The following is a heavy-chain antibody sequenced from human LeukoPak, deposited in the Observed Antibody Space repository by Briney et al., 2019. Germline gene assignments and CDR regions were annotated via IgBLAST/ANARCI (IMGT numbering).Heavy chain of an antibody. CDR3: ARGLRWELPY. J-gene: IGHJ4*02. V-gene: IGHV4-39*07. CDR1: GGSISSSSYY. Sequence: PSETLSLTCTVSGGSISSSSYYWGWIRQPPGKGLEWIGSIYYSGSTNYNPSLKSRVTISVDTSKNQFSLKLSSVTAADTAVYYCARGLRWELPYWGQGTLVTVSS. CDR2: IYYSGST. D-gene: IGHD1-26*01.